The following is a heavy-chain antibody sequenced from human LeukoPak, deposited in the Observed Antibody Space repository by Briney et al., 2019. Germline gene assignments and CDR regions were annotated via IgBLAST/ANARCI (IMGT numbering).Heavy chain of an antibody. V-gene: IGHV5-51*01. Sequence: GESLKISCKGSGYSFTSYWIGWVRQMPGKGLEWMGIIYPGDSDTRYSPSFQGQVTISADKSISTAYPQWSSLKASDTAMYYCARGSGSPTPPDAFDIWGQGTMVTVSS. J-gene: IGHJ3*02. CDR3: ARGSGSPTPPDAFDI. D-gene: IGHD1-26*01. CDR1: GYSFTSYW. CDR2: IYPGDSDT.